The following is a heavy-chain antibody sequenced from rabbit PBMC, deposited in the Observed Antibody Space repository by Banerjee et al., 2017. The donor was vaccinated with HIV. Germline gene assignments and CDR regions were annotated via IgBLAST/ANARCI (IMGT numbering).Heavy chain of an antibody. CDR2: IYAGSSGST. Sequence: QQQLEESGGGLVKPEGSLTLTCKASGFDFSSYWICWVRQAPGKGLEWVACIYAGSSGSTDYASWAKGRFTISKTSSTTVTLQMASLTAADTATYFCARGIYGGNGHFNLWVPGTLVTVS. CDR1: GFDFSSYW. J-gene: IGHJ4*01. V-gene: IGHV1S45*01. D-gene: IGHD4-2*01. CDR3: ARGIYGGNGHFNL.